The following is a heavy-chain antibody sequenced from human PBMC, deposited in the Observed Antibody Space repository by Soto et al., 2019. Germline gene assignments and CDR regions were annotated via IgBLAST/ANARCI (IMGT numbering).Heavy chain of an antibody. Sequence: QVQLVQSGAEVKGPGTSVTLSCQTSGYTFAHYYIHWVRQAHGQGLEYMGIIDPRTGTSGTSTSPQSVQGRLSITSDASTSTVYMELSNWRSDDTATYYCARLSRITFIVAWGQGTLVTVSS. D-gene: IGHD3-16*02. CDR3: ARLSRITFIVA. J-gene: IGHJ5*02. CDR2: IDPRTGTSGTS. CDR1: GYTFAHYY. V-gene: IGHV1-46*04.